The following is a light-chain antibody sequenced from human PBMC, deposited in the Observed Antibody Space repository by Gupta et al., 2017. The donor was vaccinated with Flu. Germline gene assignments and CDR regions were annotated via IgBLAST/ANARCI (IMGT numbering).Light chain of an antibody. Sequence: DIQMTQSPSSLSASVGDRVTITCRASQSISSYLDWYQQKPGKAPKLLIYAASRVKSGVPSRFSGSGSGTDFTLTISGRQPEDFATYYCQHRNSSPFTFGRGTKVEIK. CDR2: AAS. V-gene: IGKV1-39*01. CDR1: QSISSY. J-gene: IGKJ4*01. CDR3: QHRNSSPFT.